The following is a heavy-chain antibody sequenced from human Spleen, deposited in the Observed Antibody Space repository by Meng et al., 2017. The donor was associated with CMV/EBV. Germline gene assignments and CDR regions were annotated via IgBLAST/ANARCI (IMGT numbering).Heavy chain of an antibody. D-gene: IGHD3-3*01. CDR2: IYSVGST. J-gene: IGHJ6*02. CDR3: AKSKVDVVLWSGQTFNYYYGMDV. V-gene: IGHV3-53*01. CDR1: GFSVNTNY. Sequence: GGSLRLSCAASGFSVNTNYVNWVRQAPGKGLEWVSVIYSVGSTYYADSVKGRFTISRDNSKNTVYLQLNSLRAEDTAVYFCAKSKVDVVLWSGQTFNYYYGMDVWGQGTTVTVSS.